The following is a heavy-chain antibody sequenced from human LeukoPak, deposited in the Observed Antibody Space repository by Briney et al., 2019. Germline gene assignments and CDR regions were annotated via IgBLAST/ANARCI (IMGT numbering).Heavy chain of an antibody. CDR3: ALSGFLEWLLGFQH. CDR1: GYTFTGYY. J-gene: IGHJ1*01. D-gene: IGHD3-3*01. CDR2: INPNSGGT. Sequence: ASVKVSCKASGYTFTGYYMHWVRQAPGQGLEWMGWINPNSGGTNYAQKFQGRVTMTRDTSISTVYMELSRLRSDDTAVYYCALSGFLEWLLGFQHWGQGTLVTVSS. V-gene: IGHV1-2*02.